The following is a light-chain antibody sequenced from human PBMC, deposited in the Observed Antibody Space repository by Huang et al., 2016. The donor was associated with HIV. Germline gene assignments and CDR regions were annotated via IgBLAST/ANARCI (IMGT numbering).Light chain of an antibody. CDR3: QQYGSSPQT. Sequence: EIVLTQSPGTLSLSPGERATLSCRANQSVSSSYLAWYQQKPGQAPRRLIYGASSRATGIPDRFSGSGSGTDFTLTISRLEPEDFAVYYCQQYGSSPQTFGQGTKVEIK. CDR1: QSVSSSY. V-gene: IGKV3-20*01. CDR2: GAS. J-gene: IGKJ1*01.